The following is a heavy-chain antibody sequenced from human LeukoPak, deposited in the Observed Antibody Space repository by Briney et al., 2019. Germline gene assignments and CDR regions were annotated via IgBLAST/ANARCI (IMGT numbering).Heavy chain of an antibody. V-gene: IGHV3-9*01. D-gene: IGHD6-19*01. CDR3: AKDGSSGWYYYYGMDV. CDR1: GFTFSSYA. CDR2: ISWNSGSI. Sequence: PGGSLRLSCAASGFTFSSYAMSWVRQAPGKGLEWVSGISWNSGSIGYADSVKGRFTISRDNAKNSLYLQMNSLRAEDTALYYCAKDGSSGWYYYYGMDVWGQGTTVTVSS. J-gene: IGHJ6*02.